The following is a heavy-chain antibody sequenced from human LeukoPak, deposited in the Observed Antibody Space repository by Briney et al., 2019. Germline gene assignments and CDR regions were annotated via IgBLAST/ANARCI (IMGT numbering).Heavy chain of an antibody. CDR2: INPSGGNT. Sequence: ASVKVSCKASGYTFTSYYMHWVRQAPGQGLEWMGIINPSGGNTSYAQKFQGRVTMTRDMSTSTVYMELSSLRSEDTAVYYCARGPRGLADYYYMDVWGKGTTVTVSS. D-gene: IGHD6-19*01. CDR3: ARGPRGLADYYYMDV. CDR1: GYTFTSYY. J-gene: IGHJ6*03. V-gene: IGHV1-46*01.